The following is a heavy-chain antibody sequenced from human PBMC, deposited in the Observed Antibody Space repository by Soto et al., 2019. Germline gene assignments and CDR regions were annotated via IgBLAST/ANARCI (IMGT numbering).Heavy chain of an antibody. CDR1: GGSISSSTYT. V-gene: IGHV4-30-2*01. CDR2: ILQSGSA. D-gene: IGHD5-18*01. CDR3: ARAGSRYGANAFAI. Sequence: SETLSLTCAVSGGSISSSTYTWSWIRQAPGKALEWIGYILQSGSAYYNPSLKSRVTISVDTSKNQFSLKLTSLTAADTAVYYCARAGSRYGANAFAIWGQGTIVT. J-gene: IGHJ3*02.